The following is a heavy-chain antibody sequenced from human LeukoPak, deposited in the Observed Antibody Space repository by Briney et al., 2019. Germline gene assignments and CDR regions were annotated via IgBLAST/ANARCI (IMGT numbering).Heavy chain of an antibody. CDR2: TYYRSKWKS. D-gene: IGHD2/OR15-2a*01. Sequence: SQTLSLTCAISGDSVSSNSAAWNCIRQSPSRGLESLGRTYYRSKWKSDYAVSLRGRINISPDTSKNQFSLQLNSVSPEDTAVYYCARLVGNSPDYWGQGALVTVSS. CDR3: ARLVGNSPDY. CDR1: GDSVSSNSAA. V-gene: IGHV6-1*01. J-gene: IGHJ4*02.